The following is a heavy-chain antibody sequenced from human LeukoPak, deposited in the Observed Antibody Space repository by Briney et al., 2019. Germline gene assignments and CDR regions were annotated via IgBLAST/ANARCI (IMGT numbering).Heavy chain of an antibody. CDR3: ARRRDGYNMDFDI. V-gene: IGHV3-33*08. Sequence: PGGSLRLSCAASGFTFSSYAMSWVRQAPGKGLEWVAVIWYDGSNKYYADSVKGRFTISRDNSKNTLYLQMNSLRAEDTAVYYCARRRDGYNMDFDIWGQGTMVTVSS. CDR1: GFTFSSYA. CDR2: IWYDGSNK. J-gene: IGHJ3*02. D-gene: IGHD5-12*01.